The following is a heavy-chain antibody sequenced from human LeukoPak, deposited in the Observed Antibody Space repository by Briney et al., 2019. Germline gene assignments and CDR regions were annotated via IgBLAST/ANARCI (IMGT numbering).Heavy chain of an antibody. Sequence: PGGSLRLSCGASGFPFSRYGMHWVRQAPGKGLEWVANIKQDGSEKYYVDSVKGRFTISRDNAKNSLSLHMNSLRAEDTAVYYCARDRGECTNGVCYYHDFDYWGQGTLVTVSS. V-gene: IGHV3-7*01. D-gene: IGHD2-8*01. CDR2: IKQDGSEK. CDR1: GFPFSRYG. CDR3: ARDRGECTNGVCYYHDFDY. J-gene: IGHJ4*02.